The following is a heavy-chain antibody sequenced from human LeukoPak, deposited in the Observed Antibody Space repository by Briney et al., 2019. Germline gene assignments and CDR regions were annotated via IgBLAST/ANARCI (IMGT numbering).Heavy chain of an antibody. Sequence: MSSETLSLTCAVYGGSFSDYFWGWFRQPPGKGLERIGEINHSGRTYYNPSLKSRVTISVDTSKNQFSLNLSSVTAADTAVYYCARDVVVVPAAIHYGMDVWGQRTTVTVSS. CDR2: INHSGRT. V-gene: IGHV4-34*01. J-gene: IGHJ6*02. CDR3: ARDVVVVPAAIHYGMDV. D-gene: IGHD2-2*01. CDR1: GGSFSDYF.